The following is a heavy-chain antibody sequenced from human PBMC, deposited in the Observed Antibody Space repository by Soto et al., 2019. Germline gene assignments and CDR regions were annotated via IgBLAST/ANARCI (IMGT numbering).Heavy chain of an antibody. D-gene: IGHD2-2*01. CDR1: GGSTSSGDYY. V-gene: IGHV4-30-4*01. CDR2: IYYSGST. CDR3: ARDHPRYCISTSCTILDY. J-gene: IGHJ4*02. Sequence: SETLSLTCTVSGGSTSSGDYYWSWIRQPPGQGLEWIGYIYYSGSTYYNPSLKSRVTIAVDTSKNQCSLKLSSVTAADPAVYYCARDHPRYCISTSCTILDYWGQGTLVTVSS.